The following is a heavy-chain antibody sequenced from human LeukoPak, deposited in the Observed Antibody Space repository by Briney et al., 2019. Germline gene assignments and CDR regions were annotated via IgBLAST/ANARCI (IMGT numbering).Heavy chain of an antibody. V-gene: IGHV3-74*01. CDR3: VSGSGWYMDY. CDR1: GFNFNNYW. J-gene: IGHJ4*02. Sequence: GGSLRLSCAASGFNFNNYWMSWLRQAPGKGLVWVSRINSDGSSTSYADSVKGRFTISRDNAKNSLYLQMNSLRAEDTAVYYCVSGSGWYMDYWGQGTLVTVSS. D-gene: IGHD6-19*01. CDR2: INSDGSST.